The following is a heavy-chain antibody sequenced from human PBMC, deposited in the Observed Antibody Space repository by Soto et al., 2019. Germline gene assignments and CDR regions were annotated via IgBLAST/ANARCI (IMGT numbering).Heavy chain of an antibody. V-gene: IGHV1-69*01. CDR3: ALGGHFVTAVVLHSPPSPRGLDP. CDR2: ISPIVGTV. Sequence: QVQLVQSGAEMKRPGSSVRVSCKASGGTFSNYGISWVRQALGQGLEWMGGISPIVGTVNYAQRFHGRVTMTADESSNTAYMELSSLPPEDTAVYDCALGGHFVTAVVLHSPPSPRGLDPWGQGTLVTVSS. D-gene: IGHD3-3*02. J-gene: IGHJ5*02. CDR1: GGTFSNYG.